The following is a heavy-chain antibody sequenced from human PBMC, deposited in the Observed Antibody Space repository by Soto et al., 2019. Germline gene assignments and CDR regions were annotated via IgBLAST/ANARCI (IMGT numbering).Heavy chain of an antibody. Sequence: QAQLVQSGAEVKKPGASVKVSCKASGYSFIAYSIQWVRQAPGQGLEWMGWISPNSGGTNSSQKFQGRVTMTRDTSIKTVYLELTGLRSDDTAVYYCARDLSSRLLETSPTAGMGVCGQGTKVTVSS. CDR1: GYSFIAYS. D-gene: IGHD3-3*01. J-gene: IGHJ6*02. CDR2: ISPNSGGT. CDR3: ARDLSSRLLETSPTAGMGV. V-gene: IGHV1-2*02.